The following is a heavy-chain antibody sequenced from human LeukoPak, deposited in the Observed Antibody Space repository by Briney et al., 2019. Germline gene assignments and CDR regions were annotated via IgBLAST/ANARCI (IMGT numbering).Heavy chain of an antibody. CDR2: INEDGSAQ. CDR3: ATRESSMARSH. V-gene: IGHV3-7*01. J-gene: IGHJ4*02. Sequence: GGPLKFSFAPPELTFSAYWMNWVRQVQGKGLNWVANINEDGSAQDYVDSVRGRFSISRDNAKNSLYLQMNSLRVEDTAIYYCATRESSMARSHWGQGTLVTVSS. CDR1: ELTFSAYW. D-gene: IGHD3-10*01.